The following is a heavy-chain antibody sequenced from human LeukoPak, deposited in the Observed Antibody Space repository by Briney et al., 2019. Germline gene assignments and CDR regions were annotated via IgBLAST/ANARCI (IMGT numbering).Heavy chain of an antibody. CDR2: IHHSGST. V-gene: IGHV4-38-2*01. D-gene: IGHD3-16*01. CDR1: GYSISSGYY. J-gene: IGHJ3*02. CDR3: ARVWAQDPKRAFDI. Sequence: SETLSLTCAVSGYSISSGYYWGWIQQSPGRGLKWFGTIHHSGSTYYNPSLKSRVTISVDTSKNQFAMKLSSVTAADTAVYYCARVWAQDPKRAFDIWGQGTMVTVSS.